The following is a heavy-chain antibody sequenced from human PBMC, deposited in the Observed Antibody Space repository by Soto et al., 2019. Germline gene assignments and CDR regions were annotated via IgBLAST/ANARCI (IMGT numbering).Heavy chain of an antibody. CDR1: GSTFRSYA. Sequence: GSLRLSCAASGSTFRSYAMSGDGQESGKGLECDCGISGNGGSTHYGDSVKGRFTISRDNSKNTLYMQMNSLRDEDTAVYYWLKKQWPGYWGQGTLVTVSS. CDR2: ISGNGGST. V-gene: IGHV3-23*01. J-gene: IGHJ4*02. CDR3: LKKQWPGY. D-gene: IGHD6-19*01.